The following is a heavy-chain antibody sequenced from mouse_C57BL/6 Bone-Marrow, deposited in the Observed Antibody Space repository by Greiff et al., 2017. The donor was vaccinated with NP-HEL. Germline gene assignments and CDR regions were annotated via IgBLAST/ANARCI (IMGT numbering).Heavy chain of an antibody. V-gene: IGHV5-4*01. Sequence: EVKVVESGGGLVKPGGSLKLSCAASGFTFSSYAMSWVRQTPEKRLEWVATISDGGSYTYYPDNVKGRFTISRDNAKNNLYLQMSHLKSEDTAMYYCARDDYDGTAWFAYWGQGTLVTVSA. CDR3: ARDDYDGTAWFAY. CDR2: ISDGGSYT. CDR1: GFTFSSYA. D-gene: IGHD2-3*01. J-gene: IGHJ3*01.